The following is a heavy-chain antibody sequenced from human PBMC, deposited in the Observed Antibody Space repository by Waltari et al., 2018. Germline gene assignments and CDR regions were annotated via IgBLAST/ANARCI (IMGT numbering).Heavy chain of an antibody. Sequence: QVQLVQSGAEVKKPGSSVKVSCKASGGTFSSYAISWVRQAPGQGLEWLGGIIPSFDKASDAQKYQGRVTSTADKSTSTSYMELSSLRAGDTAVYYCASREQTQGVDYWGQGTLVTVSS. CDR3: ASREQTQGVDY. V-gene: IGHV1-69*06. D-gene: IGHD1-26*01. J-gene: IGHJ4*02. CDR2: IIPSFDKA. CDR1: GGTFSSYA.